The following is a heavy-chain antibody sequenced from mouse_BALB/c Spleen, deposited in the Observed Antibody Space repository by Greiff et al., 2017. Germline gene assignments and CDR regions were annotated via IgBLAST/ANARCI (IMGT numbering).Heavy chain of an antibody. CDR3: ARWGLLRYLFAY. CDR1: GYTFSSYW. CDR2: ILPGSGST. J-gene: IGHJ3*01. Sequence: VMLVESGAELMKPGASVKISCKATGYTFSSYWIEWVKQRPGHGLEWIGEILPGSGSTNYNEKFKGKATFTADTSSNTAYMQLSSLTSGDSAVYYCARWGLLRYLFAYWGQGTLVTVSA. D-gene: IGHD1-1*01. V-gene: IGHV1-9*01.